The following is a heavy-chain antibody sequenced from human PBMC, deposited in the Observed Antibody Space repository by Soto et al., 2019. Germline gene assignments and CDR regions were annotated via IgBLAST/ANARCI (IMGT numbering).Heavy chain of an antibody. CDR3: ARDRNVRDYYDSSGHLNCFDS. CDR2: INSSGGST. Sequence: ASVKVSCKASGYTFTNYYMHWVRQAPGQGLEWTGIINSSGGSTSYAQKFQGRVTMTRDTSTTTVYMEMSSLTSEDTAVYYCARDRNVRDYYDSSGHLNCFDSWGQGTQVTVSS. D-gene: IGHD3-22*01. CDR1: GYTFTNYY. V-gene: IGHV1-46*01. J-gene: IGHJ4*02.